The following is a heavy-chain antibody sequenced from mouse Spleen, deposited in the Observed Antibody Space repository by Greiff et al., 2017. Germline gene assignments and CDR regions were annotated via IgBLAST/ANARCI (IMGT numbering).Heavy chain of an antibody. J-gene: IGHJ3*01. CDR2: ISSGGGNT. CDR3: ARHEGRDYEGAWFAY. D-gene: IGHD2-4*01. V-gene: IGHV5-9*04. CDR1: GFTFSSYT. Sequence: DVKLVESGGGLVKPGGSLKLSCAASGFTFSSYTMSWVRQTPAKRLEWVATISSGGGNTYYPDSVKGRFTISRNNARNTLYLQMSSLRSEDTAMYYCARHEGRDYEGAWFAYWGQGTLVTVSA.